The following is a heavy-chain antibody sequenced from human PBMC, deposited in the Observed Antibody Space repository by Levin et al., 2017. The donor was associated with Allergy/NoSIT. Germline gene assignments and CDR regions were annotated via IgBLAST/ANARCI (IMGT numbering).Heavy chain of an antibody. CDR2: ISWNSDTI. CDR1: GFTFRDFA. J-gene: IGHJ4*02. Sequence: LSLPCAASGFTFRDFAMHWVRPAPGKGLEWVSGISWNSDTIGYADSVKGRVTISRDNAKKSLYLQWDSLRPEDTAFYFCVKAHPQSQYYDFWSDYFDSWGQGTLVTVSS. D-gene: IGHD3-3*01. CDR3: VKAHPQSQYYDFWSDYFDS. V-gene: IGHV3-9*01.